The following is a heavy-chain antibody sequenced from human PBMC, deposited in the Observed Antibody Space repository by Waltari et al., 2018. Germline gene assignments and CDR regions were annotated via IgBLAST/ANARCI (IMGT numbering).Heavy chain of an antibody. D-gene: IGHD1-7*01. J-gene: IGHJ5*02. CDR1: GGAFSTYA. V-gene: IGHV1-69*01. CDR2: IIPSCGTA. CDR3: ATFGGNSNWFDP. Sequence: QVQLVQSGAEVKNPGSTLKVSCKTSGGAFSTYAISWVRQAPGQGLEWMGIIPSCGTADYSQKFQGRITITADESTSTAYMELSGLKSDDTAVYYCATFGGNSNWFDPWGQGTLVTVSS.